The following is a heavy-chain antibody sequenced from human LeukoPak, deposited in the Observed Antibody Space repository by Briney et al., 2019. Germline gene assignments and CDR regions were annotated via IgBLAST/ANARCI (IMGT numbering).Heavy chain of an antibody. V-gene: IGHV4-59*01. CDR1: GGSIRSYY. Sequence: SETLSLTCTVSGGSIRSYYWSWIRQPPGKGLEWIGYIYYSGSTNYNPSLKSRVTISVDTSKNQFSLKLSSVTAADTAVYYCARENRYCSSTSCSYYYYMDVWGKGTTVTVSS. D-gene: IGHD2-2*01. CDR3: ARENRYCSSTSCSYYYYMDV. J-gene: IGHJ6*03. CDR2: IYYSGST.